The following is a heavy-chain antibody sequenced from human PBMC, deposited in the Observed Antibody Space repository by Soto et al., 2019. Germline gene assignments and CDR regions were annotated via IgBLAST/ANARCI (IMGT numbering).Heavy chain of an antibody. D-gene: IGHD6-13*01. Sequence: PSETLSLTCAVSGGSISSGSFHWGWIRQPPGKGLEWIGSIYYSGSTYYSPSLKSRVTISVDTSKNQFSLKLSSVTAADTAVYYCARRERAAGTDWWFDPWGQGTLVT. CDR1: GGSISSGSFH. CDR3: ARRERAAGTDWWFDP. CDR2: IYYSGST. J-gene: IGHJ5*02. V-gene: IGHV4-39*01.